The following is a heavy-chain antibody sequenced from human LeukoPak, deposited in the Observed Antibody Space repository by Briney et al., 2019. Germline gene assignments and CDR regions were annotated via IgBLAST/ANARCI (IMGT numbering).Heavy chain of an antibody. CDR3: AKDQLAAAGTGY. Sequence: GGSLRLSCAASGFTVSSNYMSWVRQAPGKGLEWVSAISGSGGSTYYADSVKGRFTISRDNSKNTLYLQMNSLRAEDTAVYYCAKDQLAAAGTGYWGQGTLVTVSS. V-gene: IGHV3-23*01. CDR2: ISGSGGST. CDR1: GFTVSSNY. D-gene: IGHD6-13*01. J-gene: IGHJ4*02.